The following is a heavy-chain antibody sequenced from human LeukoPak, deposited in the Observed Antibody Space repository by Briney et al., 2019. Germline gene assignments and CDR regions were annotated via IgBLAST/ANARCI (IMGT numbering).Heavy chain of an antibody. CDR1: GFTFSNYA. D-gene: IGHD3-9*01. J-gene: IGHJ4*02. CDR3: AKWGDYDVLTGYYVSDY. CDR2: ITGGGSGI. Sequence: GGSLRLSCAASGFTFSNYAMSWVRQAPGKGLEWVSAITGGGSGIYYTDSMKSRFTISRDNSKNTLYLQINSLRAEDTAVYYCAKWGDYDVLTGYYVSDYWGQGTLVTVSS. V-gene: IGHV3-23*01.